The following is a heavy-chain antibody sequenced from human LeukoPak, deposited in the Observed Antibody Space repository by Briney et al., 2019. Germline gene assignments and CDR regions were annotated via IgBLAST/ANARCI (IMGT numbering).Heavy chain of an antibody. CDR2: INPDGSST. V-gene: IGHV3-74*01. J-gene: IGHJ4*02. CDR3: TRSLLGGADH. D-gene: IGHD3-16*01. Sequence: GGSLRLSCAASGFTFNNHWMHWVRQAPGKGLVWVSRINPDGSSTNYADSVKGRFSISRDNAKNTLYLEMNSLRAEDTAVYCCTRSLLGGADHWGQGTLVTVSS. CDR1: GFTFNNHW.